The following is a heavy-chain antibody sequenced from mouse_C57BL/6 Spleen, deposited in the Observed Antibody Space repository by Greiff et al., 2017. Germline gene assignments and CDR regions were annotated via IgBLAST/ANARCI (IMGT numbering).Heavy chain of an antibody. J-gene: IGHJ4*01. CDR2: IDPANGNT. V-gene: IGHV14-3*01. CDR1: GFNITNTY. D-gene: IGHD2-4*01. Sequence: VQLQQSVAELVRPGASVKLSCTASGFNITNTYMHWVKQRPEQGLEWIGRIDPANGNTNYAPKFQGKATITADTSSNTAYLQLSSLTSEDTAIYSGARDYYDYEGPGAMDYWGQGTSVTVSS. CDR3: ARDYYDYEGPGAMDY.